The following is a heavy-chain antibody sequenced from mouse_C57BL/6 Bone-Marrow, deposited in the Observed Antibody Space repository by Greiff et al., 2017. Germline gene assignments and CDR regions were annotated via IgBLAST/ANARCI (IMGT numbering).Heavy chain of an antibody. V-gene: IGHV14-4*01. CDR1: GFNIKDDY. CDR2: IDPENGDT. Sequence: VQLQQSGAELVRPGASVKLSCTASGFNIKDDYMHWVKQRPEQGLEWIGWIDPENGDTEYASKFQGKATITADTSSNTAYLQLSSLTSEDTAVYDCTTDYGSSYPAWFAYWGQGTLVTVSA. D-gene: IGHD1-1*01. CDR3: TTDYGSSYPAWFAY. J-gene: IGHJ3*01.